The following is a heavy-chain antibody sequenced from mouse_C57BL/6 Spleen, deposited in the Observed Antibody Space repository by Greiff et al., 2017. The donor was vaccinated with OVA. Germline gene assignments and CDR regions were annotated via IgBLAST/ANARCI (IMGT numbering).Heavy chain of an antibody. CDR3: ARSAHYAMDY. D-gene: IGHD1-2*01. V-gene: IGHV1-72*01. CDR2: IDPNSGGT. J-gene: IGHJ4*01. Sequence: QVQLQQPGAELVKPGASVKLSCKASGYTFTSYWMHWVKQRPGRGLEWIGRIDPNSGGTKYNEKFKSKATLTVDKPSSTAYMQLSSLTSEESADYYCARSAHYAMDYWGQGTSVTVSS. CDR1: GYTFTSYW.